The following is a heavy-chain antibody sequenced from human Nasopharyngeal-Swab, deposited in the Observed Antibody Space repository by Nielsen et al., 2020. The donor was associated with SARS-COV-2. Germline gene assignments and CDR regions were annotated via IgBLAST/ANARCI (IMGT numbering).Heavy chain of an antibody. Sequence: GESLKISCAASGFTVSSNYMNWVRQPPGKGLEWISVLYSGGNTYYAGSVKGRFTISRDNSKGTLYLQMNNLRAEDTAVYYCARSRNYYYYMDVWGKGTTVTVSS. CDR1: GFTVSSNY. CDR3: ARSRNYYYYMDV. V-gene: IGHV3-66*01. CDR2: LYSGGNT. J-gene: IGHJ6*03.